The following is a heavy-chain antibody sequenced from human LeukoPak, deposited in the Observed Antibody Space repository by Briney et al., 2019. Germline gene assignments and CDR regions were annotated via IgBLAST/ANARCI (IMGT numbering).Heavy chain of an antibody. CDR3: ATAIHLAVAGPFDY. CDR1: GYTLTELS. CDR2: FDPEDGET. J-gene: IGHJ4*02. Sequence: ASVKVSCKVSGYTLTELSMHWVRQAPGKGLEWMGGFDPEDGETIYAQKFQGRVTITEDTSTDTAYMELSSLRSEDTAVYYCATAIHLAVAGPFDYWGQGTLVTVSS. V-gene: IGHV1-24*01. D-gene: IGHD6-19*01.